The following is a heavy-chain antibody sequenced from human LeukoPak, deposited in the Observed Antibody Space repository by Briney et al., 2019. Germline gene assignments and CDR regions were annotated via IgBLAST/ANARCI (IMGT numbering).Heavy chain of an antibody. J-gene: IGHJ4*02. CDR2: TYATGST. D-gene: IGHD1-14*01. CDR3: AMHSKAVTVDYFDS. V-gene: IGHV4-4*08. Sequence: SETLSLTCSVSRASLYGHYWSWIRQPPGTGLQWIGYTYATGSTNYNPSLTGRVTMSVDTSRTQFFLNLSSVTAADTAIYFCAMHSKAVTVDYFDSWGQGTPVTVSS. CDR1: RASLYGHY.